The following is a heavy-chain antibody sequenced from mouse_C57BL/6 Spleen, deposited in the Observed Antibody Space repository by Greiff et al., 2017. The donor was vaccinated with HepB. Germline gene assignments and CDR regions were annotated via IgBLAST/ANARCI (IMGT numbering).Heavy chain of an antibody. V-gene: IGHV1-52*01. CDR3: ARLAAQATYAMDY. J-gene: IGHJ4*01. CDR2: IDPSDSET. Sequence: QVQLQQSGAELVRPGSSVKLSCKASGYTFTSYWMHWVKQRPIQGLEWIGNIDPSDSETHYNQKFTDKATLTVDKSSSTAYMQLSSLTSEDSAVYYCARLAAQATYAMDYWGQGTSVTVSS. D-gene: IGHD3-2*02. CDR1: GYTFTSYW.